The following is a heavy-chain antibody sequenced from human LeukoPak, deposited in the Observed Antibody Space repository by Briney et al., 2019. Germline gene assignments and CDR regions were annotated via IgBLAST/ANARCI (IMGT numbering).Heavy chain of an antibody. CDR1: GGAITNYY. CDR2: IYYTGST. D-gene: IGHD5-18*01. J-gene: IGHJ6*03. Sequence: SETLSLTCGVSGGAITNYYWNWIRQAPGKGLEWLGYIYYTGSTTYNPSVKSRITISLDTSKNQVSLKLSSVTAADTAVYYCGKTLREYTYFYMDVWGKGTTVTVSS. CDR3: GKTLREYTYFYMDV. V-gene: IGHV4-59*01.